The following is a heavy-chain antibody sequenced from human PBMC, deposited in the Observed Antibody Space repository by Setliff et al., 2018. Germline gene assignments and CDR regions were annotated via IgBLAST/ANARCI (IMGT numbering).Heavy chain of an antibody. CDR1: GGTFSSYT. D-gene: IGHD3-3*01. CDR3: ARELPRTIFGVVIDY. CDR2: IIPVFGTA. Sequence: GASVKVSCKASGGTFSSYTISWVQQAPGQGLEWMGRIIPVFGTANYAQKFQGRVTITADKSTSTAYMELSSLRSEDTAVYYCARELPRTIFGVVIDYWGQGTLVTVSS. V-gene: IGHV1-69*08. J-gene: IGHJ4*02.